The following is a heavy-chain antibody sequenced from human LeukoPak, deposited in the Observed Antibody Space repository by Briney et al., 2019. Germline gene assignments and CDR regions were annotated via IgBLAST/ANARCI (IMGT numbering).Heavy chain of an antibody. CDR2: MNPNSGNT. CDR3: ARESYYYDSSGLSYMDV. J-gene: IGHJ6*03. CDR1: GYTFTSYD. D-gene: IGHD3-22*01. V-gene: IGHV1-8*01. Sequence: SVKVSCKASGYTFTSYDINWVRQATGQGLEWMGWMNPNSGNTGYAQKFQGRVTMTRNTSISTAYMELSSLRSEDTAVYYCARESYYYDSSGLSYMDVWGKGTTVTISS.